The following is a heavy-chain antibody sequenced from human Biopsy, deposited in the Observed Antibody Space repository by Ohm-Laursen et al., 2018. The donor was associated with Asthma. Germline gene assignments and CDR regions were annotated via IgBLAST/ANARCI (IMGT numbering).Heavy chain of an antibody. J-gene: IGHJ3*02. CDR3: ARTYYDFLTGQVIDAFAI. V-gene: IGHV1-3*01. CDR1: GYTFINYA. Sequence: ASVKVSCKASGYTFINYAIHWVRQAPGQRLEWMGWINAGDGNTKYSQKFQGRVTITRDTSASTAYMELSSLRSEDTAVYYCARTYYDFLTGQVIDAFAIWGQGTMVTVSS. D-gene: IGHD3-9*01. CDR2: INAGDGNT.